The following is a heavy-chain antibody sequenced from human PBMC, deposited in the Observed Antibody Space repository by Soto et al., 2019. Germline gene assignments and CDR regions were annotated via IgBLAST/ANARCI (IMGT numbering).Heavy chain of an antibody. CDR2: ISGRGGST. V-gene: IGHV3-23*01. D-gene: IGHD2-2*01. J-gene: IGHJ4*02. Sequence: GGSLRLSCAASGFTFSSYAMGWVRQAPGKGLEWVSGISGRGGSTDYADSVKGRFTISRDNSKNTLYLQMNSLTAEDTAVYYCAKGYCSSSSCPFDYWGQGTRVTVSS. CDR3: AKGYCSSSSCPFDY. CDR1: GFTFSSYA.